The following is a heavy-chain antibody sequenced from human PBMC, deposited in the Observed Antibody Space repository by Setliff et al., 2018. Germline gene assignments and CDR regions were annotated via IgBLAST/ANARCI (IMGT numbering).Heavy chain of an antibody. Sequence: GESLKISCKASEYSFTTYWIGWVRQMPGKGLEWMGIIYPGDSDTRYSPSFQGQVTISADKSISTAYLQWSSLKASDTAMYYCARQARGYYYDSSGYYRASPGYYYMDVWGKGTTVTVSS. CDR2: IYPGDSDT. D-gene: IGHD3-22*01. CDR3: ARQARGYYYDSSGYYRASPGYYYMDV. CDR1: EYSFTTYW. V-gene: IGHV5-51*01. J-gene: IGHJ6*03.